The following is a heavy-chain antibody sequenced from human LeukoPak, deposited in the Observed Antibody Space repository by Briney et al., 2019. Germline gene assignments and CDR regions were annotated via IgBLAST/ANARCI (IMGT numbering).Heavy chain of an antibody. Sequence: ASVKVSCKASGYTFTSYDINWVRQATGQGLEWMGWMNPKSGNTGFAQKFQGRVTMTRDTSMNTAYMELSSLKSEDTAVYYCARGVPTDYWGQGTPVTVSS. CDR1: GYTFTSYD. CDR3: ARGVPTDY. D-gene: IGHD4-11*01. CDR2: MNPKSGNT. V-gene: IGHV1-8*02. J-gene: IGHJ4*02.